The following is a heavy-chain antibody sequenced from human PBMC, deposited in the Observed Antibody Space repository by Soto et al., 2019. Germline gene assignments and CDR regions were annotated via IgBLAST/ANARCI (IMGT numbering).Heavy chain of an antibody. CDR2: ISSSSSTI. Sequence: GGSLRLSCAASGFTFSSYSMNWVRQAPGKGLEWVLYISSSSSTIYYVDPMKGRFTISRDNAKNSLYLQMNSLSDEDTAVYYWAGGWGGSPTRYWGQGTLVTVSS. CDR1: GFTFSSYS. D-gene: IGHD2-15*01. V-gene: IGHV3-48*02. J-gene: IGHJ4*02. CDR3: AGGWGGSPTRY.